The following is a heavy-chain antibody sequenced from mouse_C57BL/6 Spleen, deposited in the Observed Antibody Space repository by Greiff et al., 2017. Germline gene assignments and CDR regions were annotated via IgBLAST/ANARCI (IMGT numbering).Heavy chain of an antibody. CDR2: LSPGSGNT. CDR1: GYTFTDYY. D-gene: IGHD2-5*01. V-gene: IGHV1-84*01. Sequence: QVQLQQSGPELVKPGASVKISCKASGYTFTDYYINWVKQRPGQGLEWIGWLSPGSGNTKYNEKFKGKATLTVDTSSSTAYMQLSSLTSEDSAVYFCARFYSNSHFDYWGQGTTLTVSS. CDR3: ARFYSNSHFDY. J-gene: IGHJ2*01.